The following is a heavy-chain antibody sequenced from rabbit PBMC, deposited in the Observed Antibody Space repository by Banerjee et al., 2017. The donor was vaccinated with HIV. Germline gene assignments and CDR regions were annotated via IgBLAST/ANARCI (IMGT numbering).Heavy chain of an antibody. Sequence: QQLVESGGGLVKPAASLTLTCTASGFSFSSDYDMCWVRQAPGKGLEWIGCIYTGNGKTYYASWAKGRFTISKSSSTTVTLQMTSLTAADTATYFCARDNGSGDYIDVYFDLWGQGTLVTVS. CDR1: GFSFSSDYD. J-gene: IGHJ4*01. V-gene: IGHV1S40*01. D-gene: IGHD1-1*01. CDR2: IYTGNGKT. CDR3: ARDNGSGDYIDVYFDL.